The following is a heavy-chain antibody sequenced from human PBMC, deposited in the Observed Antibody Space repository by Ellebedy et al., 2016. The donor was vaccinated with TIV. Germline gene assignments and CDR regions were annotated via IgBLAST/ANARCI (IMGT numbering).Heavy chain of an antibody. J-gene: IGHJ4*02. CDR1: GDSISSSNW. V-gene: IGHV4-4*02. CDR3: ARDYDHGDARDFDY. Sequence: SETLSLTCAVSGDSISSSNWWSWVRQPPGKGLEWIGEIYNTGSTNYNPSLKSRVTISVDTSANQFSLRLTSVTAADTAVYYCARDYDHGDARDFDYWGQGTLVTVSS. D-gene: IGHD4-17*01. CDR2: IYNTGST.